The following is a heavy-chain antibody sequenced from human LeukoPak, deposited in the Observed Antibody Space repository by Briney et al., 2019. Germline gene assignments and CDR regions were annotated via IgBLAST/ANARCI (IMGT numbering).Heavy chain of an antibody. Sequence: SQTLSLTCTVSGGSISSSSYYWSWIRQPAGKGLEWIGRIYTTGSTTNYNPSLQSRVTISIDTSKNQFSLNLSSVTAADTAVYYCARGSTVTTLSPYYYYYMDVWGKGTTVTVSS. V-gene: IGHV4-61*02. J-gene: IGHJ6*03. CDR2: IYTTGST. D-gene: IGHD4-17*01. CDR3: ARGSTVTTLSPYYYYYMDV. CDR1: GGSISSSSYY.